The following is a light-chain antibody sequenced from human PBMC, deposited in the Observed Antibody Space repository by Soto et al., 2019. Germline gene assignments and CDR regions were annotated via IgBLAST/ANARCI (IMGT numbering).Light chain of an antibody. CDR2: GNS. CDR3: RSYDGSLSGWV. J-gene: IGLJ3*02. V-gene: IGLV1-40*01. CDR1: SCNIGAGYD. Sequence: QSVLTQPPSVSGAPGQRVTISCTGSSCNIGAGYDVHWYQQLPGTAPKLLIYGNSNRPSGVPDRFSGSKSGTSASLAITGLQDEEEADYYCRSYDGSLSGWVFGGGTKLTVL.